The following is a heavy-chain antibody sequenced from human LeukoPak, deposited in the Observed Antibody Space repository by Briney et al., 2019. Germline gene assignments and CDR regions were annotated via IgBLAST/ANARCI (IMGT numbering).Heavy chain of an antibody. CDR1: RDSISDYY. CDR2: INYSGHT. Sequence: PSETLSLTCTVSRDSISDYYWSWVPQPPGKGLEWVDYINYSGHTNCNPSLKNRVNISIDTSRNQFSLKLNSVTAADTAVYYCAEGYNPYYFDYWGQGALVTVSS. CDR3: AEGYNPYYFDY. J-gene: IGHJ4*02. D-gene: IGHD1-14*01. V-gene: IGHV4-59*03.